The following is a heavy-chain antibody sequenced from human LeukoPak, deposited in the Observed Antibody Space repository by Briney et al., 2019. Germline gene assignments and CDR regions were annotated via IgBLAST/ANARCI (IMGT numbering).Heavy chain of an antibody. CDR2: IKQDGSEK. D-gene: IGHD3-10*01. Sequence: GGSLRLSCTASGFTFSSYWMSWVGQAPGKGLEGVANIKQDGSEKYYVDSVKGRFTISRDNAKNSLYLQMNSLRAEDTAVYYCAREVVRGVRGRYFDYWGQGTLVTVSS. J-gene: IGHJ4*02. V-gene: IGHV3-7*01. CDR3: AREVVRGVRGRYFDY. CDR1: GFTFSSYW.